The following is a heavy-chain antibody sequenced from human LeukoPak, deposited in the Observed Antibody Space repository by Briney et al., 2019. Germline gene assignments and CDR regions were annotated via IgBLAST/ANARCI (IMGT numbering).Heavy chain of an antibody. CDR1: GFSFNDFY. J-gene: IGHJ1*01. CDR3: ARGRHEDYYYDSSGYHGYFQH. V-gene: IGHV3-11*05. CDR2: ISSGSRYT. Sequence: PGGSLRLSCVASGFSFNDFYMSWVRQAPGKGLEWLSYISSGSRYTLYADSVKGRFTVSRDDAQSSLYLEMNSLRAEDTAVYYCARGRHEDYYYDSSGYHGYFQHWGQGTLVTVSS. D-gene: IGHD3-22*01.